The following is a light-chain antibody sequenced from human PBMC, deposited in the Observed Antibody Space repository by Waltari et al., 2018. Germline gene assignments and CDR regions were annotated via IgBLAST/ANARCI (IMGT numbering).Light chain of an antibody. CDR3: LLSYSGARVLVV. Sequence: QAVVTQEPSLTVSPGGKVTLTCGSSPGAVTSGHYPYWFQQKPGQAPRTLIYDTSNKHSWTPARFSGSLLGGKAALTLSSAQPEDEAEYYCLLSYSGARVLVVFGGGTKLTVL. CDR1: PGAVTSGHY. J-gene: IGLJ2*01. V-gene: IGLV7-46*01. CDR2: DTS.